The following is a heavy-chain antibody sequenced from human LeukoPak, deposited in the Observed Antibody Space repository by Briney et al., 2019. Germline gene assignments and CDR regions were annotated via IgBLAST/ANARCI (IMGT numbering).Heavy chain of an antibody. Sequence: PGGSLRLSCAASGFTFSSYAMSWVRQAPGKGLEWVSAISGSGSTTYYADPVKGRFTISRDNSKNTLYLQMNSLRAEDTAVYYCAKDQEKKTYYDFWSGYRAEYYFDYWGQGTLVTVSS. D-gene: IGHD3-3*01. J-gene: IGHJ4*02. CDR2: ISGSGSTT. CDR3: AKDQEKKTYYDFWSGYRAEYYFDY. CDR1: GFTFSSYA. V-gene: IGHV3-23*01.